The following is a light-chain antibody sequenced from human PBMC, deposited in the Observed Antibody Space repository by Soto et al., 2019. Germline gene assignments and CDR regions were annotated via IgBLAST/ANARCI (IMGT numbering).Light chain of an antibody. CDR1: SSNIGAGYD. J-gene: IGLJ2*01. V-gene: IGLV1-40*01. CDR3: QSYDTSLSGVI. CDR2: ADN. Sequence: QAVLTQTPSVSGAPGQKITMSCTGSSSNIGAGYDVHWYQQVPGAAPRLLIYADNNRPSGVPDRFSASKSGTSASLAITGLQGADEANYYRQSYDTSLSGVIFGAGTKLTVL.